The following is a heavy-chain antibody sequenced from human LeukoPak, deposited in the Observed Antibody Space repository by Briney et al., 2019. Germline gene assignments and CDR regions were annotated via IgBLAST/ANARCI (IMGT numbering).Heavy chain of an antibody. V-gene: IGHV4-34*01. CDR3: ARLRRTAPYYFDY. CDR1: GGSFSGYY. J-gene: IGHJ4*02. Sequence: SETLSLTCAIYGGSFSGYYWSWIRKPPGKVLEWIGEINHSGSTNYNPSLKSRVTISVDTSKNQFSLKLSSVTAADTAVYYCARLRRTAPYYFDYWGQGTLVTVSS. CDR2: INHSGST.